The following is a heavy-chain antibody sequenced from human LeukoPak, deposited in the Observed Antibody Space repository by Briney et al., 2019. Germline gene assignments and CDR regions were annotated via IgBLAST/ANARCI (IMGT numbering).Heavy chain of an antibody. D-gene: IGHD3-22*01. CDR2: ISGSGGST. Sequence: GGSLRLSCAASGFTFSSYAMSWVRQAPGKGLEWASAISGSGGSTYYADSMKGRFTISRDNSKNTLYLQMNSLRAEDTAVYYCATTPLPYYYDSSGYYYRPDYWGQGTLVTVSS. CDR1: GFTFSSYA. J-gene: IGHJ4*02. CDR3: ATTPLPYYYDSSGYYYRPDY. V-gene: IGHV3-23*01.